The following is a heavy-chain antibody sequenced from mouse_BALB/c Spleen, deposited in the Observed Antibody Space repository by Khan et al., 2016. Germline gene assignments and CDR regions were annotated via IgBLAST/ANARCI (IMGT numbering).Heavy chain of an antibody. CDR2: INTETGEP. J-gene: IGHJ1*01. CDR1: GYTFTDYS. V-gene: IGHV9-2-1*01. Sequence: QIQLVQSGPELKKPGETVKISCKASGYTFTDYSMHWVKQAPGKGLKWMGWINTETGEPTYVDDFKGRFAFSLETSASTANLQINNLKNEDTATYFCAREVRRYFDVWGAGTTVTVSA. D-gene: IGHD1-2*01. CDR3: AREVRRYFDV.